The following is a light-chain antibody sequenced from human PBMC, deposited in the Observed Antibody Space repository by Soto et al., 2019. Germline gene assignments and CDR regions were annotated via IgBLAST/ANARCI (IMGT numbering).Light chain of an antibody. CDR1: QSVSSGF. CDR3: QQFASSPIT. Sequence: EIVLTQSPGTLSLSPGERATLSCTATQSVSSGFLAWYQQKPGQAPRLLMSGASSRATGTPDRFSGGGSGTDFTLTISRLEPEDFAVYYCQQFASSPITFGGGTKVDI. V-gene: IGKV3-20*01. J-gene: IGKJ4*01. CDR2: GAS.